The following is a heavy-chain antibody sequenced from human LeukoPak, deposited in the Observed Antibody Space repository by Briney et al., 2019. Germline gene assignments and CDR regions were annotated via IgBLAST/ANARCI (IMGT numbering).Heavy chain of an antibody. CDR3: TKALTPRRQHSSSSHYFDY. Sequence: GGSLRLSCAASGFTFSNAWMSWVRQAPGKGLEWVGRIKSKTDGGTTDYAAPVKGRFTISRDDSKNTLYLQMNSLKTEDTAVYYCTKALTPRRQHSSSSHYFDYWGQGTLVTVSS. D-gene: IGHD6-13*01. J-gene: IGHJ4*02. V-gene: IGHV3-15*01. CDR2: IKSKTDGGTT. CDR1: GFTFSNAW.